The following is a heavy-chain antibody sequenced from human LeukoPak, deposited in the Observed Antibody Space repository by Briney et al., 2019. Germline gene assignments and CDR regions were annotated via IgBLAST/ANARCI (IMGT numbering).Heavy chain of an antibody. CDR1: GDSVSSNSAA. Sequence: SQTLSLTCDISGDSVSSNSAAWNWIRQSPSRGLEWLGWTYYRSKWYNDYAVSVKSRITINPDTSKNQFSLQLNSVTPEDTAVYYCARADVSGSDALYSMHVWGQGTTVTVSS. D-gene: IGHD5-12*01. CDR2: TYYRSKWYN. V-gene: IGHV6-1*01. J-gene: IGHJ6*02. CDR3: ARADVSGSDALYSMHV.